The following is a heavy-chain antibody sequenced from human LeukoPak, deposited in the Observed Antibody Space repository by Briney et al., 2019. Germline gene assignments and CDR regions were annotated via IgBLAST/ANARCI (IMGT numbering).Heavy chain of an antibody. J-gene: IGHJ4*02. CDR3: ARDYNSSSGYFDY. CDR2: INPNSGDT. D-gene: IGHD6-6*01. V-gene: IGHV1-2*02. Sequence: ASVKVSFKASGYTFTGYYMHWVRQAPGQGLEWMGWINPNSGDTNYAEKFQGRVTMTRDTSISTAYMDLRRLRSDDTAVYYCARDYNSSSGYFDYWGQGTLVTVSS. CDR1: GYTFTGYY.